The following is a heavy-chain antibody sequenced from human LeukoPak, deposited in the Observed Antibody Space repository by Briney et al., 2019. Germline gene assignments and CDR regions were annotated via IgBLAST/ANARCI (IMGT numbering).Heavy chain of an antibody. CDR1: GFTVSSNY. J-gene: IGHJ6*03. CDR3: ARVWYGSGSLYYYYYYMDV. Sequence: GGSLRLSCAASGFTVSSNYMSWVRQAPGKGLEWVSVIYSGGRTYYADSVKGRFTISRDNSKNTLYLQMNSLRAEDTAVYYCARVWYGSGSLYYYYYYMDVWGKGTTVTISS. CDR2: IYSGGRT. D-gene: IGHD3-10*01. V-gene: IGHV3-66*01.